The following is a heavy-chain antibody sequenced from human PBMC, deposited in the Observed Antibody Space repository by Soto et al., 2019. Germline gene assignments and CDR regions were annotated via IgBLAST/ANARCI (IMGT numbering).Heavy chain of an antibody. CDR1: GFTFSSYA. V-gene: IGHV3-23*01. CDR3: AKDEDSTIFLLFDY. J-gene: IGHJ4*02. CDR2: ISGSGGST. Sequence: EVQLLESGGGLVQPGGSLRLSCAASGFTFSSYAMSWVRQAPGKGLEWVSAISGSGGSTYYADSVKGRFTISRDNSKNTLYLQLNGLRAEDTAVYYCAKDEDSTIFLLFDYWGQGTLVTVSS. D-gene: IGHD3-3*01.